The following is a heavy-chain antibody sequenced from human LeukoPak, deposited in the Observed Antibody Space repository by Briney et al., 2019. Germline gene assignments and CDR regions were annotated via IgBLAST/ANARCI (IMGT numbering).Heavy chain of an antibody. V-gene: IGHV4-59*01. D-gene: IGHD6-19*01. Sequence: PSETQSLTCTVSGGAISSYYWSWIRQPPGKGLEWIANIYSSGSTNYSPSLRSRVTISVDTSKNQFSLKLTSVTAADTAVYYGARGVWSSGWSAYYFDYWGQGTLLTVSS. CDR3: ARGVWSSGWSAYYFDY. J-gene: IGHJ4*02. CDR1: GGAISSYY. CDR2: IYSSGST.